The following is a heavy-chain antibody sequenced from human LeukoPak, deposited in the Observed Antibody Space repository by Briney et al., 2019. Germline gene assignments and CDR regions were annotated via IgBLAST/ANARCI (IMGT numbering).Heavy chain of an antibody. D-gene: IGHD3-22*01. V-gene: IGHV1-18*01. Sequence: XGWISAYNGNTNYAQKLQGRVTMTTDTSTSTAYMELRSLRSDDTAVYYCARRYYDRPYAFDIWGQGTMVTVSS. CDR2: ISAYNGNT. CDR3: ARRYYDRPYAFDI. J-gene: IGHJ3*02.